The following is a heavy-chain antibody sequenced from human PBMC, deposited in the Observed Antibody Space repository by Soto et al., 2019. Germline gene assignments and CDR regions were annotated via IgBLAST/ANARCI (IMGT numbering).Heavy chain of an antibody. J-gene: IGHJ5*02. CDR3: ARNYCSSTSCHRIPYNWFDP. CDR2: INPNSGGT. V-gene: IGHV1-2*04. D-gene: IGHD2-2*01. CDR1: GYTFTGYY. Sequence: ASVKVSCKASGYTFTGYYMHWMRQAPGQGLEWMRWINPNSGGTNYAQKFQGWVTMTRDTSISTAYMELSRLRSDDTAVYYCARNYCSSTSCHRIPYNWFDPWGQGTLVTVSS.